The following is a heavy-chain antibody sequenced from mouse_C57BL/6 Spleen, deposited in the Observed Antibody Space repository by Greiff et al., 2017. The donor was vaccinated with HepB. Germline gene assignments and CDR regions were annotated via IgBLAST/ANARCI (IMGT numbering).Heavy chain of an antibody. V-gene: IGHV5-4*03. D-gene: IGHD1-1*01. CDR2: ISDGGSYT. CDR3: ARRGSSRYYAMDY. Sequence: EVQLVESGGGLVKPGGSLKLSCAASGFTFSSYAMSWVRQTPEKRLEWVATISDGGSYTYYPDNVKGRFTISRDNAKNNLYLQMSHLKSEDTAMYYCARRGSSRYYAMDYWGQGTSVTVSS. J-gene: IGHJ4*01. CDR1: GFTFSSYA.